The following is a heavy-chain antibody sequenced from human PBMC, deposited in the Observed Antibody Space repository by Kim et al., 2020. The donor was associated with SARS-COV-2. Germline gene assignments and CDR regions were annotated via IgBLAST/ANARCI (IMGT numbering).Heavy chain of an antibody. CDR2: ISSSGGTI. J-gene: IGHJ4*02. Sequence: GGSLRLSCAASGFTFSSYEMTWVRQAPGKGLEWVSSISSSGGTIYYADSVKGRFTISRDNAKNSLYLQMNSLRAEDTAVYYCARAQSNGTNGSIDYWAQGALVSVSS. CDR3: ARAQSNGTNGSIDY. D-gene: IGHD1-1*01. V-gene: IGHV3-48*03. CDR1: GFTFSSYE.